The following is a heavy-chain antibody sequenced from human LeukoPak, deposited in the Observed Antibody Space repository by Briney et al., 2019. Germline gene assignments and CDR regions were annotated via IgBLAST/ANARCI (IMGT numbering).Heavy chain of an antibody. CDR3: AGVVVAANFDLDY. D-gene: IGHD2-15*01. V-gene: IGHV4-61*02. CDR1: GGSISSGSYY. J-gene: IGHJ4*02. CDR2: IYTSGST. Sequence: SETLSLTCTVSGGSISSGSYYWSWIRQPAGKGLEWIGRIYTSGSTNYNPPLKSRVTISVDTSKNQFSLKLSSMTAAATAVYYCAGVVVAANFDLDYWGQGTLVTVSS.